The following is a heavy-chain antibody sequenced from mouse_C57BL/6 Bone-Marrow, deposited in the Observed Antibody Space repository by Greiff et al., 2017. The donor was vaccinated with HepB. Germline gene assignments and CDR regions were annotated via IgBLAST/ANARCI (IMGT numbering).Heavy chain of an antibody. CDR2: IDPSDSYT. CDR3: ASHYGSPFFAY. D-gene: IGHD1-1*01. V-gene: IGHV1-59*01. J-gene: IGHJ3*01. CDR1: GYTFTSYW. Sequence: QVQLKQPGAELVRPGTSVKLSCKASGYTFTSYWMHWVKQRPGQGLEWIGVIDPSDSYTNYNQKFKGKATLTVDTSSSTAYMQLSSLTSEDSAVYYCASHYGSPFFAYWGQGTLVTVSA.